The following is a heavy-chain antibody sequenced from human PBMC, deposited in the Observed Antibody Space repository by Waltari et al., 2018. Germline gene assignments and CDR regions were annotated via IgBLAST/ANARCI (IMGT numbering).Heavy chain of an antibody. Sequence: QVQLQQWGAGLLKPSETLSLTCAVYGGSFSGYYWSWIRQPPGKGLEWIGEINHSGSTNYNPSLKSRVTISVDTSKNQFSLKLSSVTAADTAVYYCPRPRYCSSTSCYNWFDPWGQGTLVTVSS. V-gene: IGHV4-34*01. CDR1: GGSFSGYY. D-gene: IGHD2-2*01. CDR3: PRPRYCSSTSCYNWFDP. CDR2: INHSGST. J-gene: IGHJ5*02.